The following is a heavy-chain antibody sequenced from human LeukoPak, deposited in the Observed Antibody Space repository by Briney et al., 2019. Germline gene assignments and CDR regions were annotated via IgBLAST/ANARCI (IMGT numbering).Heavy chain of an antibody. Sequence: SVKVSCKASGGTFSSYAISWVRQAPGQGLEWMGRIIPILGIANYAQKFQGRVTITADKSTSTAYMELSSLRSEDTAVYYCARGPKLRFLEWYYYYGMDVWGQGTTVTVSS. CDR3: ARGPKLRFLEWYYYYGMDV. V-gene: IGHV1-69*04. J-gene: IGHJ6*02. D-gene: IGHD3-3*01. CDR2: IIPILGIA. CDR1: GGTFSSYA.